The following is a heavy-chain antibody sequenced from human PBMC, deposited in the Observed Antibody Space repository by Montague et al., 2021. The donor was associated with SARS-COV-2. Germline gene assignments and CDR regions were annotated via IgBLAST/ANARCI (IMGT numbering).Heavy chain of an antibody. CDR1: GDSISSDNW. CDR3: AVKGSGRSDLAY. Sequence: SETLSLTCAVYGDSISSDNWWTIGRPPAGKRVALVGVIHHTGSTKYKPLHKRRVIMSVDKSWNQFSLMLTSVTAAATAIYYCAVKGSGRSDLAYWGQGTLVTVSS. D-gene: IGHD1-26*01. J-gene: IGHJ4*02. CDR2: IHHTGST. V-gene: IGHV4-4*02.